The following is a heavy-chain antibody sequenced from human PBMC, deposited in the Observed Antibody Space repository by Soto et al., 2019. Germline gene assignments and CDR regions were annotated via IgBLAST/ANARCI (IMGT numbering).Heavy chain of an antibody. CDR2: IYSGGST. Sequence: GSLRLSCAASGFTVSSNYMSWVRQAPGKGLEWVSVIYSGGSTYYADSVKGRSTISRDNSKNTLYLQMNSLRAEDTAVYYCARDGFYYDSSGYQPLDAFDIWGQGTMVTVSS. D-gene: IGHD3-22*01. CDR1: GFTVSSNY. J-gene: IGHJ3*02. CDR3: ARDGFYYDSSGYQPLDAFDI. V-gene: IGHV3-53*01.